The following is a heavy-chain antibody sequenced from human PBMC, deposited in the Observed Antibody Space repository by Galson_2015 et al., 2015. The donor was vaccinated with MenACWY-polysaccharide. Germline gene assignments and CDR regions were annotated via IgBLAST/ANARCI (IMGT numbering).Heavy chain of an antibody. CDR1: GYTFPKYP. CDR2: INAGSDDT. J-gene: IGHJ4*02. Sequence: SVKVSCKASGYTFPKYPMHWVRQAPGQGLEWMGCINAGSDDTEYSQNFQGSVTITRDTSANTAYMELSSLTSEDTAVYFCARGTGADHWGQGTLVTVSS. D-gene: IGHD3/OR15-3a*01. V-gene: IGHV1-3*01. CDR3: ARGTGADH.